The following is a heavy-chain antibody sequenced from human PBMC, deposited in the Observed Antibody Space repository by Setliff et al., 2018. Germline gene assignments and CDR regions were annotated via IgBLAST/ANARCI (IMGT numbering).Heavy chain of an antibody. CDR3: ARRPSGGWFLNWFDP. V-gene: IGHV4-34*01. J-gene: IGHJ5*02. Sequence: SETLSLTCAVYGGSFSGYYWSWIRQPPGKGPEWFGEIDQSGITNYNPSLKSRVTISIDTSKNQFSLRLSSVTATDTAVYYCARRPSGGWFLNWFDPWGQGTLVTVSS. CDR2: IDQSGIT. CDR1: GGSFSGYY. D-gene: IGHD6-19*01.